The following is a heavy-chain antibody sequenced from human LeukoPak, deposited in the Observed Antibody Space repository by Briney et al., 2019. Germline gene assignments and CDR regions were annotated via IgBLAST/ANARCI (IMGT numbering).Heavy chain of an antibody. CDR1: GGSISSSSYY. J-gene: IGHJ4*02. CDR2: IYYSGST. D-gene: IGHD2-2*01. CDR3: ARQPLYCSSTSCYLIDY. Sequence: TSETLSLTCTVSGGSISSSSYYWGWIRQPPGKGLEWIGSIYYSGSTYYNPSLKSRVTISVDTSKNQFSLKLSSVTAADTAVYYCARQPLYCSSTSCYLIDYWGQGTLVTVSS. V-gene: IGHV4-39*01.